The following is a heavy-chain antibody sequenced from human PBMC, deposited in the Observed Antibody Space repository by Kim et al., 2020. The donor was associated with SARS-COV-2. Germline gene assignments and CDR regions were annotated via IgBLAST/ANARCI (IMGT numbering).Heavy chain of an antibody. Sequence: TTNSNPSLKSRVTIPVDKSKHQFSLKLSSVTAADTAVYYCAREIGAAVDYWGQGTLVTVSS. J-gene: IGHJ4*02. V-gene: IGHV4-4*02. CDR2: TT. CDR3: AREIGAAVDY. D-gene: IGHD6-25*01.